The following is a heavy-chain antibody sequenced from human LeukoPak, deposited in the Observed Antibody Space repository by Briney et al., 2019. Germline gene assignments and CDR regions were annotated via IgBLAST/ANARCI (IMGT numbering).Heavy chain of an antibody. CDR3: ARHQYSRSWYDY. D-gene: IGHD6-13*01. CDR1: GGSISSYY. Sequence: SETLSLTCTVSGGSISSYYWSWIRQPPGKGLEWIGYIYTSGSTNYNPSLKSRVTISVDTSKNQFSLKLSSVTAADTAVYYCARHQYSRSWYDYWGQGTLVSVSS. CDR2: IYTSGST. V-gene: IGHV4-4*09. J-gene: IGHJ4*02.